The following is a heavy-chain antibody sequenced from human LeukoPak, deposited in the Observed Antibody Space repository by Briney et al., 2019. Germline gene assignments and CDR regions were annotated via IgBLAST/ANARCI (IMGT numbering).Heavy chain of an antibody. CDR2: IKTKTDGGTT. CDR3: TTEPITMLRGVIIPYYGMDV. V-gene: IGHV3-15*01. Sequence: PGGSLRLSCVVSGFTFSNAWMSWVRQAPGKGLEWVGRIKTKTDGGTTDYAAPVTGRFTISRDDSKNTLFLQMNSLKTEDTAVYYCTTEPITMLRGVIIPYYGMDVWGQGTTVTVPS. J-gene: IGHJ6*02. D-gene: IGHD3-10*01. CDR1: GFTFSNAW.